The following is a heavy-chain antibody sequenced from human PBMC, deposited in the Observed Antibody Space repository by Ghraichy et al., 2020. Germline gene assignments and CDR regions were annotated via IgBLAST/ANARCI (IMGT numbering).Heavy chain of an antibody. Sequence: SETLSLTCTVSVGSISSGGHYWSWIRQHPGKGLEWIGYVYSSGSIFYNPSLESRVRRSVDISKQQFALKLRSVTAADTAVYLCARARTGTTSARFDFWGQGILVTVSS. V-gene: IGHV4-31*03. D-gene: IGHD6-6*01. CDR2: VYSSGSI. CDR3: ARARTGTTSARFDF. CDR1: VGSISSGGHY. J-gene: IGHJ4*02.